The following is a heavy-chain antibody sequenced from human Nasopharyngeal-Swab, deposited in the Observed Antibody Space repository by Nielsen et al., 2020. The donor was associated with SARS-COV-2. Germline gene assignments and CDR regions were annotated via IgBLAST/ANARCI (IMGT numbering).Heavy chain of an antibody. J-gene: IGHJ4*02. D-gene: IGHD5-18*01. CDR3: AKDPRNTAMVNYFDY. CDR2: ISGSGGST. CDR1: GFTFSSYA. Sequence: GESLKISCAASGFTFSSYAMSWVRQAPGKGLEWVSAISGSGGSTYYADSVKGRFTISRDNSKNTLYLQMNSLRAEETAVYYCAKDPRNTAMVNYFDYWGQGTLVTVSS. V-gene: IGHV3-23*01.